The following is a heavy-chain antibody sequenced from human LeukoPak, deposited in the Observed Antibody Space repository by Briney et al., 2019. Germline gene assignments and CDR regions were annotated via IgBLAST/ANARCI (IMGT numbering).Heavy chain of an antibody. CDR2: SSTSGSTR. V-gene: IGHV3-48*03. Sequence: GGSLRLSCAASGFTFSSYEMNWVRQAPGKGLEWVSYSSTSGSTRYYADSVKGRFTISRDNAENSLYLQMNSLRAEDTAVYYCARTRSSHGLDVWGQGTTVTVSS. J-gene: IGHJ6*02. CDR1: GFTFSSYE. D-gene: IGHD3-10*01. CDR3: ARTRSSHGLDV.